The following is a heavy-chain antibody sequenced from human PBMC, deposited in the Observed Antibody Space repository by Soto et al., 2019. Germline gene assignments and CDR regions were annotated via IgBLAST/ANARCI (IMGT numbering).Heavy chain of an antibody. Sequence: QMQLVQSGPEVKKPGTSVKVSCKASGFTFTDSAVQWVRQARGQRLEWIGWIVVGSGNTNYAQKFQEGGTITRHMATSTAYMELSNLGSEDTAVYYCAAPLGRAYRYGNPGYWGQGTLVTVSS. J-gene: IGHJ4*02. CDR3: AAPLGRAYRYGNPGY. CDR2: IVVGSGNT. V-gene: IGHV1-58*01. D-gene: IGHD5-18*01. CDR1: GFTFTDSA.